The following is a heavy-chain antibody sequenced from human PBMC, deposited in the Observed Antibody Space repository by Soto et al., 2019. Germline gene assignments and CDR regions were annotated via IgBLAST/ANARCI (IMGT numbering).Heavy chain of an antibody. J-gene: IGHJ6*04. CDR2: IYPGDSET. V-gene: IGHV5-51*01. CDR3: ARPNAYSSSWYNYYGMDV. D-gene: IGHD6-13*01. Sequence: KGLEWMGLIYPGDSETRYSPSFQGQVTISADKSMNTAYLQWSSLKASDTAMYYCARPNAYSSSWYNYYGMDVWGKGTTVTVSS.